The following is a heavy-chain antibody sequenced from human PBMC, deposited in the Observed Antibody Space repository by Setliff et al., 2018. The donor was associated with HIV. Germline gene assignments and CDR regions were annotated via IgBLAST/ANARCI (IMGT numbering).Heavy chain of an antibody. CDR1: GYSFTGYY. CDR2: IKPNSGGT. J-gene: IGHJ4*02. CDR3: ARDPYYYDSSGYNFDC. V-gene: IGHV1-2*06. D-gene: IGHD3-22*01. Sequence: ASVKVSCKASGYSFTGYYMHWVRQAPGQGLEWMGRIKPNSGGTNYAQKFLGRVTMTSDTSISTAYMELSSLRSDDTAVYYCARDPYYYDSSGYNFDCWGQGTLVTVSS.